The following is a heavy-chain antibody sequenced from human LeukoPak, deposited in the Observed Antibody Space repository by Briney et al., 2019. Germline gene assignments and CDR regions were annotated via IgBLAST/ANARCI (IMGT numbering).Heavy chain of an antibody. V-gene: IGHV3-48*03. D-gene: IGHD4-17*01. CDR3: ARDLAGDYGDLWVFDY. J-gene: IGHJ4*02. Sequence: GGSLRLSCAASGFTFSSYEMNWVRQAPGKGLEWVSYISSSGSTIYYADSVKGRFTISRDNAKNSLYLQMNSLRAEDTAVYYCARDLAGDYGDLWVFDYWGQGTLVTVSS. CDR1: GFTFSSYE. CDR2: ISSSGSTI.